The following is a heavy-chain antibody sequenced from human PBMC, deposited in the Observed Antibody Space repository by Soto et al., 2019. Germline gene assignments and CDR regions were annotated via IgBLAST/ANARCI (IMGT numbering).Heavy chain of an antibody. J-gene: IGHJ6*02. CDR2: INPKSGGT. Sequence: ASVNVSCKSSGYSFTDYHIHWVRQAPGQGLEWLGRINPKSGGTSTAQKFQGWVTMTTDTSISTASMELTRLTSDDTAIYYCARGDSTDCSNGVCSFFYNHDMDVWGQGTTVTVSS. V-gene: IGHV1-2*04. CDR3: ARGDSTDCSNGVCSFFYNHDMDV. D-gene: IGHD2-8*01. CDR1: GYSFTDYH.